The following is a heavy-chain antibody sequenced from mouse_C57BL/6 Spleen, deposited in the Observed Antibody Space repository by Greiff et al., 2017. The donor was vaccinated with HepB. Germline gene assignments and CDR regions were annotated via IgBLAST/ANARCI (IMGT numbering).Heavy chain of an antibody. CDR1: GYTFTDYY. Sequence: EVQLQQSGPELVKPGASVKISCKASGYTFTDYYMNWVKQSHGKSLEWIGDINPNNGGTSYNQKFKGKVTLTVDKSSSTAYMELRSLTSEDSAVYYCARYYSNPYYAMDYWGQGTSVTVSS. CDR3: ARYYSNPYYAMDY. V-gene: IGHV1-26*01. D-gene: IGHD2-5*01. J-gene: IGHJ4*01. CDR2: INPNNGGT.